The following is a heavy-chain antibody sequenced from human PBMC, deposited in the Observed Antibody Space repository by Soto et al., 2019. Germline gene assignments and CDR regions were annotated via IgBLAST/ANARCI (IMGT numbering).Heavy chain of an antibody. V-gene: IGHV1-69*13. CDR1: GGTFSSYA. J-gene: IGHJ6*02. Sequence: VASVKVSCKXSGGTFSSYAISWVRQAPGQGLEWMGGIIPIFGTANYAQKFQGRVTITADESTSTAYMELSSLRSEDTAVYYCARADRYCGGGCQNYYYGMDVWGQGTTVT. CDR3: ARADRYCGGGCQNYYYGMDV. D-gene: IGHD2-21*02. CDR2: IIPIFGTA.